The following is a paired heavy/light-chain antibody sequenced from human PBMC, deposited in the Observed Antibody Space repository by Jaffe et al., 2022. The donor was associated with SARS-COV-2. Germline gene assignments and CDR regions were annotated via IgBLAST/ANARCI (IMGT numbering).Light chain of an antibody. J-gene: IGKJ1*01. V-gene: IGKV1-39*01. CDR1: QTPNNY. CDR3: QQTYGFPWT. Sequence: DIQMTHFPPSLSASVGDSVNITCRASQTPNNYLHWYQQKPGKAPQLLIYAVDNLHSGVPSRFSGSGSGTDFTLTISSLQPEDFATYYCQQTYGFPWTFGLGTRVEIK. CDR2: AVD.
Heavy chain of an antibody. Sequence: QVQLVQSGDEVKKPGSSVKVSCRTSGSTSSSYTLSWVRQAPGQGLEWMGRIIPSLEVINYAQKFQGRVTINADKLTTLAYMELSSLTSEDTAVYYCARGSSHDPYFGIDVWGQGTTVTVSS. CDR1: GSTSSSYT. CDR2: IIPSLEVI. D-gene: IGHD6-13*01. J-gene: IGHJ6*02. V-gene: IGHV1-69*02. CDR3: ARGSSHDPYFGIDV.